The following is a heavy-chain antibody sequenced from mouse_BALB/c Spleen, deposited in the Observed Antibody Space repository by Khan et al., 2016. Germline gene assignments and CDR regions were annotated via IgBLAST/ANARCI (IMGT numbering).Heavy chain of an antibody. D-gene: IGHD2-4*01. CDR3: ARAGYDYPFAY. J-gene: IGHJ3*01. CDR1: GYTFTSYY. V-gene: IGHV1S81*02. Sequence: QVQLKESGAELVKPGASVKLSCKASGYTFTSYYMYWVKQRPGQGLEWIGEINPSNGDTNCNERFKSKATLTVDKSSSTTYMQFSSLTSEDSAVYYCARAGYDYPFAYWGQGTLVTVSA. CDR2: INPSNGDT.